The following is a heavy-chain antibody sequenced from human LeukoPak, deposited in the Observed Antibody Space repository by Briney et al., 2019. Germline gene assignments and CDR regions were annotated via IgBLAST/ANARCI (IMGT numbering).Heavy chain of an antibody. D-gene: IGHD2-15*01. Sequence: PGGSLRLSCAASGVTFSTYAMSWVRQVPGKGLEWVSGISNTAGFTYYADSVKGRFTISRDNSKNTLYLQLNSLRAEDTAVYYCAKSNYYCSDSCQPDDAFDVWGQGTMVTVSS. V-gene: IGHV3-23*01. CDR2: ISNTAGFT. CDR1: GVTFSTYA. J-gene: IGHJ3*01. CDR3: AKSNYYCSDSCQPDDAFDV.